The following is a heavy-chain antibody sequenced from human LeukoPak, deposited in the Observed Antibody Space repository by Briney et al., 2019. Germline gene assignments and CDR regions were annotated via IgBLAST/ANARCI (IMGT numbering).Heavy chain of an antibody. Sequence: GGSLRLSCAASGFTFSSYEMNWVRQAPGKGLEWVSYISSSGSTIYYADSVKGRFTISRDNAKNSLYLQMNSLRAEDTAVYYCAREGQQLGHPTTSFNYWGQGTLVTVSS. J-gene: IGHJ4*02. CDR3: AREGQQLGHPTTSFNY. D-gene: IGHD6-13*01. CDR2: ISSSGSTI. V-gene: IGHV3-48*03. CDR1: GFTFSSYE.